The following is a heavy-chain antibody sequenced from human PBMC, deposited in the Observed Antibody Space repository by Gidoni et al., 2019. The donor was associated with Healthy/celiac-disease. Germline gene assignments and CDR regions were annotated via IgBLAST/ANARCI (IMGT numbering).Heavy chain of an antibody. CDR2: INAGNGNT. J-gene: IGHJ5*02. CDR3: ARDRGSYSSSWLNWFDP. D-gene: IGHD6-13*01. Sequence: QVQLVQSGAEVKKPGASVKVSCKASGYTFTSYAMHWVRQAPGQRLEWMGWINAGNGNTKYSQKFQGRVTITRDTSASTAYMELSSLRSEDTAVYYCARDRGSYSSSWLNWFDPWGQGTLVTVSS. V-gene: IGHV1-3*01. CDR1: GYTFTSYA.